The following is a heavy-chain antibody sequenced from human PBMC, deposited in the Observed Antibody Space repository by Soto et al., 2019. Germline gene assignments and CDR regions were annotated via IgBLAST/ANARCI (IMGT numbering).Heavy chain of an antibody. J-gene: IGHJ5*02. Sequence: SETLSLTCCFSGHSLTAGRYYWSWIRHHPGKGLEWIGSFYSSGSIIYNPSLRSRVSISGDTSSNQFSMSLTSVTAADTARYYCARMYSSGSGWFHPWGQGNLVTVSS. V-gene: IGHV4-39*07. CDR3: ARMYSSGSGWFHP. CDR2: FYSSGSI. D-gene: IGHD6-19*01. CDR1: GHSLTAGRYY.